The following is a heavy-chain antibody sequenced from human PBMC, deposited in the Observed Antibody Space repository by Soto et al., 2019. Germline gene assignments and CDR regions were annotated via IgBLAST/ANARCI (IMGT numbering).Heavy chain of an antibody. D-gene: IGHD2-2*01. V-gene: IGHV3-21*01. CDR3: ARAYQLLLYPYDY. Sequence: PGGSLRLSCAACGYTVSSYSMNWVRQAPGKGLEWVSSISSSSSYIYYADSVKGRFTISRDNAKNSLYLQMNSLRAEDTAVYYWARAYQLLLYPYDYWGQGTPVTSPQ. CDR2: ISSSSSYI. J-gene: IGHJ4*02. CDR1: GYTVSSYS.